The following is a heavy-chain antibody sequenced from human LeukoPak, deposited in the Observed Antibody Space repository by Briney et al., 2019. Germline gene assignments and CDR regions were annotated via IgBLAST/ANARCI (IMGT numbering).Heavy chain of an antibody. CDR3: ARGIAAAGLDY. V-gene: IGHV3-21*01. CDR1: GFTFSGYS. D-gene: IGHD6-13*01. Sequence: GGSLRLSCAASGFTFSGYSMNWVRQAPGKGLEWVSSISSSSSYIYYADSVEGRFTISRDNAKNSLYLQMNSLRAEDTAVYYCARGIAAAGLDYWGKGTLVTVSS. J-gene: IGHJ4*02. CDR2: ISSSSSYI.